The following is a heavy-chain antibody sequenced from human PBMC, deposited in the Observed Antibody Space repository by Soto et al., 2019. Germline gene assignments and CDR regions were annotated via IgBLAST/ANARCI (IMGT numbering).Heavy chain of an antibody. CDR3: ASFGSSAFYYYYGMDV. D-gene: IGHD3-10*01. Sequence: QVQLEQSGAEVKKPGSSLKVSCKASGGTFSNYAISWVRQAPGQGLEWMGGIIPLFGTSNYAQKFQDRVTITAGESTSTAYMELSRVRSDDTAVYYCASFGSSAFYYYYGMDVWGQGTTVIVSS. CDR2: IIPLFGTS. J-gene: IGHJ6*02. V-gene: IGHV1-69*12. CDR1: GGTFSNYA.